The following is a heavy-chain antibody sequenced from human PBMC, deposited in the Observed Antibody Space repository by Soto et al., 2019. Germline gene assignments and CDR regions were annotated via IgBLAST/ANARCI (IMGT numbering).Heavy chain of an antibody. CDR3: AKDGPLTNWDCDY. CDR1: GFTFSNYG. V-gene: IGHV3-30*18. CDR2: ISYDGNVA. J-gene: IGHJ4*02. Sequence: QVQLVESGGGVVQPGRSLRLSCAASGFTFSNYGKHWVRQAPAKVLEWVIVISYDGNVAYYADSVKGRFTISRDNSKNTLDLQTNSLRTDDTASYYCAKDGPLTNWDCDYCGQGTLVTVSS. D-gene: IGHD1-1*01.